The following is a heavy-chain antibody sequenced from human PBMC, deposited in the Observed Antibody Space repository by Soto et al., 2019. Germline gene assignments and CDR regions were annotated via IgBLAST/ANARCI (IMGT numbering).Heavy chain of an antibody. CDR3: SRGNLNWFDP. CDR1: GYTFTGYY. V-gene: IGHV1-2*04. J-gene: IGHJ5*02. CDR2: INPNSGGT. Sequence: ASVTVSYKAYGYTFTGYYLHLVRQAPGQGLEWMGCINPNSGGTNNAQQFQGCVIMTSNTTINTAYMVMSRLGADDTAVYYCSRGNLNWFDPWGQGTLVTVSS.